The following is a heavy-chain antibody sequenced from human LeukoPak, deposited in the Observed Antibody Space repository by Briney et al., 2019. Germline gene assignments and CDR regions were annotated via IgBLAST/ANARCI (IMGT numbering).Heavy chain of an antibody. Sequence: GGSLRLSCAASGFTFSNYAMHWVRQAPGKGLEWVALISYDGSNKYYADSVKGRFTISRDNSKNTLYLQMNSLRAEDTAVYYCARDRALFCSSSSCYDYFNYWGQGTLVTVSS. V-gene: IGHV3-30-3*01. CDR2: ISYDGSNK. J-gene: IGHJ4*02. CDR1: GFTFSNYA. D-gene: IGHD2-2*01. CDR3: ARDRALFCSSSSCYDYFNY.